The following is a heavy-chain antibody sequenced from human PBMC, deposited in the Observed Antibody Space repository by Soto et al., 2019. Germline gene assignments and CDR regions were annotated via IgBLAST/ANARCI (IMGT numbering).Heavy chain of an antibody. CDR1: GGPFSGYY. CDR3: ARDRQRGYCTGDSCYSYFDY. CDR2: INHGGYT. J-gene: IGHJ4*02. Sequence: QVQLQQWGAGLLKPSETLSLTCAIYGGPFSGYYWNWISQPPGKGLEWIGEINHGGYTNYNPSLKSRVTMSVDTSKNQFSLKLTSVTAADTAVYYCARDRQRGYCTGDSCYSYFDYWGQGTQVIVSS. V-gene: IGHV4-34*01. D-gene: IGHD2-15*01.